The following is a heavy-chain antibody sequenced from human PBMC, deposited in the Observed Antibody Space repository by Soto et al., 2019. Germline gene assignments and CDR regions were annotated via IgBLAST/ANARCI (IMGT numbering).Heavy chain of an antibody. CDR3: ARGDYDVLTGYYPLDY. V-gene: IGHV1-46*01. J-gene: IGHJ4*02. CDR2: INPSGGST. CDR1: RYTLTSYY. D-gene: IGHD3-9*01. Sequence: ASAKVSCTASRYTLTSYYMHLARQAPGQGLAWLGIINPSGGSTSYAQNYQGRITMTRDTSTTTVYMELSSLTSEDTAVYFCARGDYDVLTGYYPLDYWGQGTLVTVSS.